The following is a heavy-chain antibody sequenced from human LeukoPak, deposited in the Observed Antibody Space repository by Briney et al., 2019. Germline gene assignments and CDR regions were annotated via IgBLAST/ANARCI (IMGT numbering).Heavy chain of an antibody. Sequence: GESLRISCKGSGYSFTSYWISWVRQMPGKGLEWMGRIDPSDSYTNYSPSFQGHVTISADKSTSTAYLQWSSLKASDTAMYYCARGERGYCSSTSCWAYFDYWGQGTLVTVSS. D-gene: IGHD2-2*01. CDR1: GYSFTSYW. CDR3: ARGERGYCSSTSCWAYFDY. J-gene: IGHJ4*02. V-gene: IGHV5-10-1*01. CDR2: IDPSDSYT.